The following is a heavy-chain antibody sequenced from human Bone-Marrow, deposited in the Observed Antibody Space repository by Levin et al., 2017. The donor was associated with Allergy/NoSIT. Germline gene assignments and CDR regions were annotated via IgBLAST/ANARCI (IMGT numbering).Heavy chain of an antibody. V-gene: IGHV3-33*01. CDR3: ARDRAWGANPFEF. CDR2: IWYDGTKE. CDR1: GFSFRSHG. J-gene: IGHJ4*01. D-gene: IGHD1-26*01. Sequence: GESLKISCAASGFSFRSHGMHWVRQAPGKGLEWVARIWYDGTKEDYRDSVKGRFSISRDNRRNTLFLQMSSLRVEDTAVYYCARDRAWGANPFEFWGHGTLVTVSS.